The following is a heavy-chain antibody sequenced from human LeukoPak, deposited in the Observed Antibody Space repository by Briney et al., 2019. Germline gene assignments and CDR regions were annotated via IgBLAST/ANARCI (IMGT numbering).Heavy chain of an antibody. V-gene: IGHV4-31*03. CDR2: IYHSGST. D-gene: IGHD2-2*01. Sequence: PSQTLSLTCTVSGGSISSGGYYWSWIRQPPGKGLEWIGYIYHSGSTYYNPSLKSRVTISVDTSKNQFSLKLSSVTAADTAVYYCATGGWGYCSSTSCYDYGMDVWGQGTTVTVSS. J-gene: IGHJ6*02. CDR3: ATGGWGYCSSTSCYDYGMDV. CDR1: GGSISSGGYY.